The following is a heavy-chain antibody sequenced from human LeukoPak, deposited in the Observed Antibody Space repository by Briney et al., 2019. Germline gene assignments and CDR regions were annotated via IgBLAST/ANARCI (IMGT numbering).Heavy chain of an antibody. V-gene: IGHV4-61*02. CDR2: IYTSGST. CDR1: GGSISSGSFY. Sequence: PSETLSLTCTVSGGSISSGSFYWSWVRQPAGKGLELIGRIYTSGSTNYNLSLKSRVTISVDTSKNHFSLRLSSVTAADTAVYYCARGPYSDFWSGYPYFDYWGQGTLVTVSS. CDR3: ARGPYSDFWSGYPYFDY. J-gene: IGHJ4*02. D-gene: IGHD3-3*01.